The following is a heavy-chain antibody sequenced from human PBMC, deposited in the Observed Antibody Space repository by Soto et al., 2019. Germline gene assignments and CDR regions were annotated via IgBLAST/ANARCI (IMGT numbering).Heavy chain of an antibody. Sequence: HPGGSLRLSCAASGFTFSSYAMSWVRQAPGKGLEWVSAISGSGGSTYYADSVKGRFTISRDNSKNTLYLQMKSLRAEDTAVYYCASYCSSTSCYGQPYYYYGMDVWGQGNTVTVSS. J-gene: IGHJ6*02. D-gene: IGHD2-2*01. CDR1: GFTFSSYA. V-gene: IGHV3-23*01. CDR2: ISGSGGST. CDR3: ASYCSSTSCYGQPYYYYGMDV.